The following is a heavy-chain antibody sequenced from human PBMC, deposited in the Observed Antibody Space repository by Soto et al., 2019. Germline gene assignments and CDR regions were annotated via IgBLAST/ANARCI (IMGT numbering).Heavy chain of an antibody. CDR2: IYYSGST. CDR1: GGSISSYY. Sequence: PSETLSLTCTVSGGSISSYYWSWIRQPPGKGLEWIGYIYYSGSTNYNPSLKSRVTISVDTSKDQFSLKLSSVTAADTAVYYCARLPSAGYCSGGSCYWFDPWGQGTLVTVSS. D-gene: IGHD2-15*01. CDR3: ARLPSAGYCSGGSCYWFDP. J-gene: IGHJ5*02. V-gene: IGHV4-59*08.